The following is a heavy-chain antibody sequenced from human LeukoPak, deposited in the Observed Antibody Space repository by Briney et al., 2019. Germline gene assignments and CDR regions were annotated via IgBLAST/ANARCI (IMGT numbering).Heavy chain of an antibody. CDR1: GGSFSDYY. Sequence: PSETLSLTCAVYGGSFSDYYWSWIRQPPGKGLEWIGEINHSGGTNYNPSLKSRVTISVDTSKNQFSLKLSSVTAADTAVYYCARVPRGWNSNIFDYWGQGTLVTVSS. CDR3: ARVPRGWNSNIFDY. V-gene: IGHV4-34*01. J-gene: IGHJ4*02. D-gene: IGHD1-7*01. CDR2: INHSGGT.